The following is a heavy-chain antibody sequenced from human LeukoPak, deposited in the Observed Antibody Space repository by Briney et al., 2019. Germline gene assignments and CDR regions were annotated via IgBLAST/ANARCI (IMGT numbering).Heavy chain of an antibody. CDR2: MNPNSGNT. J-gene: IGHJ3*02. CDR1: GYTFTSYD. V-gene: IGHV1-8*01. CDR3: ATATHDSSGQDAFDI. D-gene: IGHD3-22*01. Sequence: GASVKVSCKASGYTFTSYDINWVRQATGQGLEWMGWMNPNSGNTGYAQKFQGRVTMTRYTSISTAYMELSSLRSEDTAVYYCATATHDSSGQDAFDIRGQGTMVTVSS.